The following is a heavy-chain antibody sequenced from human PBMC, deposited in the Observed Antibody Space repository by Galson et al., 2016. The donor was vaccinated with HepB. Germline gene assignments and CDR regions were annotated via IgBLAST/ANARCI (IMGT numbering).Heavy chain of an antibody. CDR1: GASISSYY. V-gene: IGHV4-59*01. CDR3: ARAVGSIRYYYYGLDV. Sequence: ETLSLTCTVSGASISSYYWTWIRQPPGKGLEWIGYIYYSGTTNYNPSLKSRVTISVDTSKNQFSLKLSSVTAADTAVYYCARAVGSIRYYYYGLDVWGQGTTVTVPS. CDR2: IYYSGTT. J-gene: IGHJ6*02. D-gene: IGHD3-10*01.